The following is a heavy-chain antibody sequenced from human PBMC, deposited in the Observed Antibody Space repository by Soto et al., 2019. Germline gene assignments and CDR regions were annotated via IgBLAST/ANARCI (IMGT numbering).Heavy chain of an antibody. V-gene: IGHV3-33*01. J-gene: IGHJ5*02. CDR2: IWYDGSNK. D-gene: IGHD3-10*01. Sequence: GGSLRLSCAASGFTFSSYGMHWVRQAPGKGLEWVAVIWYDGSNKYYADSVKGRFTISRDNSKNTLYLQMNSLRAEDTAVYYCARDPRTPITMVRGVMSWFDPWGQGTLVTVSS. CDR3: ARDPRTPITMVRGVMSWFDP. CDR1: GFTFSSYG.